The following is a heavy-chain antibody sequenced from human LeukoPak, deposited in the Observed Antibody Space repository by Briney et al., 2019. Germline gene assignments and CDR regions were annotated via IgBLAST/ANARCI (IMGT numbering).Heavy chain of an antibody. Sequence: TSETLSLTCAVYGGSFSGYYWSWIRQPPGKGLEWIGEINHSGSTNYNPSLKSRVTISVDTSKNQFSLKLSSVTAADTAVYYCARGLRDRDSSGYDYFDYWGQGTLVTLS. D-gene: IGHD3-22*01. CDR2: INHSGST. J-gene: IGHJ4*02. CDR1: GGSFSGYY. CDR3: ARGLRDRDSSGYDYFDY. V-gene: IGHV4-34*01.